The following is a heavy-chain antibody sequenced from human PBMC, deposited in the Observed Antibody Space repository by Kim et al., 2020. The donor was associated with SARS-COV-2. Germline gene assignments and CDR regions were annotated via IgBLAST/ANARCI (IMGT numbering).Heavy chain of an antibody. J-gene: IGHJ4*02. D-gene: IGHD5-12*01. CDR3: ARHAFGGYAPFDY. Sequence: GGSLRLSCAASGFTFSSYSMNWVRQAPGKGLEWVSSISSSSSYIYYADSVKGRFTISRDNAKNSLYLQMNSLRAEDTAGYYCARHAFGGYAPFDYWGQGTLVTVSS. CDR1: GFTFSSYS. CDR2: ISSSSSYI. V-gene: IGHV3-21*01.